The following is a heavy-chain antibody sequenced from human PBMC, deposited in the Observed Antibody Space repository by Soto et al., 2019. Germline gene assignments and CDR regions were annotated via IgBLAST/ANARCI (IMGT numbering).Heavy chain of an antibody. J-gene: IGHJ4*02. CDR3: TIDLIKPSKYYYDSSGYQHHPY. CDR1: GFTFGDYA. CDR2: IRSKAYGGTT. V-gene: IGHV3-49*03. D-gene: IGHD3-22*01. Sequence: PGGSLRLSCTASGFTFGDYAMSWFRQAPGKGLEWVGFIRSKAYGGTTEYAASVKGRFTISRDDSKSIAYLQMNSLKTGDTAVYYCTIDLIKPSKYYYDSSGYQHHPYWGQGTLVTVSS.